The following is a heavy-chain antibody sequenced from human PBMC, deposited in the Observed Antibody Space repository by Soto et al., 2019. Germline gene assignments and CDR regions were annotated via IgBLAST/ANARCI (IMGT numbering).Heavy chain of an antibody. D-gene: IGHD6-13*01. CDR3: ARDLAAGDH. CDR1: GYTFKHYY. CDR2: INPASAST. V-gene: IGHV1-46*02. J-gene: IGHJ4*02. Sequence: QVQLVQSGAEVKKPGASVKVSCRTSGYTFKHYYIHWVRQAPGQGLEWLGLINPASASTNYAQEFQDRVTLTMDTSTTTVYMELSGLRAEDTAIFYCARDLAAGDHWGQGTLVTVSS.